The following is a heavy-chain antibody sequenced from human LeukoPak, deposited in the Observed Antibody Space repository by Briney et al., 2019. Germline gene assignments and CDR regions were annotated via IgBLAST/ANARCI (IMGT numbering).Heavy chain of an antibody. CDR3: ARGRAQSDYEPFDY. CDR2: VDTDGSRT. D-gene: IGHD5-12*01. J-gene: IGHJ4*02. V-gene: IGHV3-74*01. Sequence: GGSLRLSCEASGFIFSSHWMHWVRQAPGKGLVWVSRVDTDGSRTTYADSVKGRFTISRDNAKNTLFLQMNSLRAEDTAVYYCARGRAQSDYEPFDYWGQGTLVTVSS. CDR1: GFIFSSHW.